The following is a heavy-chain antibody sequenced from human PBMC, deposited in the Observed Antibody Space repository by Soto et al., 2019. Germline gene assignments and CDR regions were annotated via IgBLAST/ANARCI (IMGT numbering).Heavy chain of an antibody. V-gene: IGHV1-18*01. J-gene: IGHJ4*02. CDR1: GYGFTTYG. CDR3: ARGRYGDY. CDR2: ISAHSGNT. D-gene: IGHD1-1*01. Sequence: QVHLVQSGAEVKKPGASVKVSCKGSGYGFTTYGITWVRQAPGQGLEWMAWISAHSGNTNYAPELHGRVIVTRDPSTSTAYMELTSLRSDDTAVYYCARGRYGDYWGQGVLVTVSS.